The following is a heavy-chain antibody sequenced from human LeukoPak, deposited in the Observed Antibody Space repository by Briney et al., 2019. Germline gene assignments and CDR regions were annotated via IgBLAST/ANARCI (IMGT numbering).Heavy chain of an antibody. Sequence: SETLSLTCAVYGASFSGYYWSWVRQPPGKWLEWLGEINHSGSTNYNPALKSRVTISVDTSKNQFSLKLSSVTAAGTAVYYCARGYSSSWGVFDYWGQGTLVTVPS. CDR2: INHSGST. J-gene: IGHJ4*02. CDR3: ARGYSSSWGVFDY. D-gene: IGHD6-13*01. V-gene: IGHV4-34*01. CDR1: GASFSGYY.